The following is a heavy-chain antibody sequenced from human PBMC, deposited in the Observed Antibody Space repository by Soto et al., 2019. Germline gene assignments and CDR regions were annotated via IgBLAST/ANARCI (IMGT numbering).Heavy chain of an antibody. V-gene: IGHV1-69*12. Sequence: QVQLVQSGAEVKKPGSSVKVSCKASGGTFSSYAISWVRQAPGQGLEWMGGIIPIFGTANYAQKFQGRVTITADESTSTAYMELSSLRSEDTALYYCARAADYYDSSSTDADAFDIWCQGTMVTVSS. CDR1: GGTFSSYA. D-gene: IGHD3-22*01. CDR3: ARAADYYDSSSTDADAFDI. J-gene: IGHJ3*02. CDR2: IIPIFGTA.